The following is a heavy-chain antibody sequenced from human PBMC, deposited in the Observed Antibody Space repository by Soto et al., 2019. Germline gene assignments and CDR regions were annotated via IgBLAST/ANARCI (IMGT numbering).Heavy chain of an antibody. CDR1: GLNFGNTW. J-gene: IGHJ3*02. V-gene: IGHV3-7*01. CDR3: ARVVVWCVFDI. D-gene: IGHD2-8*01. Sequence: GGSLRLSCAASGLNFGNTWMTWVRQAPAKGLEWVATIKPDGTEEYYVDSVKGRFTISRDNAKNSLYLQLNSLRAEDTALYYCARVVVWCVFDIRGQGTMVTVSS. CDR2: IKPDGTEE.